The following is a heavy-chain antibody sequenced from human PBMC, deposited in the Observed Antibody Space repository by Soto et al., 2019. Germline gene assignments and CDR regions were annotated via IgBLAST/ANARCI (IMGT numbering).Heavy chain of an antibody. CDR2: IYPSDSDT. Sequence: PGESLKISCKGSGYIFTTNWIGWVRQMPGKGLERMGIIYPSDSDTRYSPSFQGQVTISADKSIITAYLQWSSLKASDTAMYYCARKPGTAFDIWGQGTMVTVSS. D-gene: IGHD3-10*01. CDR3: ARKPGTAFDI. CDR1: GYIFTTNW. V-gene: IGHV5-51*01. J-gene: IGHJ3*02.